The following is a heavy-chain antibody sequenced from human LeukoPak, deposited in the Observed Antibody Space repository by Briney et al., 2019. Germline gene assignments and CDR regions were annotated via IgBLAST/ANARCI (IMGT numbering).Heavy chain of an antibody. D-gene: IGHD3-10*01. V-gene: IGHV3-23*01. Sequence: PGGSLRFSCAASGFTFSDYAMSWVRQAPGKGLEWVSGIGSSGVNTDYATSVKGRFTISRDNTKSTLHLLMNSLRVEDTATYYCAKGRNSGSYFGIDPWGQGTPVSVSS. CDR2: IGSSGVNT. CDR3: AKGRNSGSYFGIDP. J-gene: IGHJ5*02. CDR1: GFTFSDYA.